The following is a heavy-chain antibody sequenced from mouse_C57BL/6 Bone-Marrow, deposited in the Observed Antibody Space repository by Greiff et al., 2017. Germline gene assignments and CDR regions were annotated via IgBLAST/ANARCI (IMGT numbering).Heavy chain of an antibody. J-gene: IGHJ4*01. V-gene: IGHV5-15*01. Sequence: EVNLVESGGGLVQPGGSLKLSCAASGFTFSDYGMAWVRQAPRKGPEWVAFISNLAYSIYYADTVTGRFTISRENAKNTLYLEMSSLRSEDTAMYYCAKLGRGEAMDYWGQGTSVTVSS. CDR1: GFTFSDYG. D-gene: IGHD4-1*01. CDR3: AKLGRGEAMDY. CDR2: ISNLAYSI.